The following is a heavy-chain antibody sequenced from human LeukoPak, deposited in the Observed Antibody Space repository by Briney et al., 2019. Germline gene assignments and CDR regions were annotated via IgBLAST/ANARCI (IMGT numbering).Heavy chain of an antibody. D-gene: IGHD3-3*01. J-gene: IGHJ5*02. CDR3: AKGPPHYDFWSGYPFWFDP. CDR1: GFTVSSNY. CDR2: IYSGGST. Sequence: TGGSLRLSCAASGFTVSSNYMSWVRQAPGKGLEWVSVIYSGGSTYYADSVKGRFTIPRDNSKNTLYLQMNSLRAEDAAVHYCAKGPPHYDFWSGYPFWFDPWGQGTLVTVSS. V-gene: IGHV3-53*01.